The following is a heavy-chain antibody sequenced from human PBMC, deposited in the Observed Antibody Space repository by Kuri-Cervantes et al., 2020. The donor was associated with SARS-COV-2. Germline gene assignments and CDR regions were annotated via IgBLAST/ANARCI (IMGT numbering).Heavy chain of an antibody. CDR1: GFTFSSYG. J-gene: IGHJ6*02. V-gene: IGHV3-33*08. Sequence: GGSLRLSCAASGFTFSSYGMPWVRQAPGKGLEWVAVIWYDGSNKYYADSVKGRFTISRDNSKNTLYLQMNSLRAEDTAVYYCARDYGSGPSGAYYYYGMDVWGQGTTVTVSS. CDR3: ARDYGSGPSGAYYYYGMDV. D-gene: IGHD3-10*01. CDR2: IWYDGSNK.